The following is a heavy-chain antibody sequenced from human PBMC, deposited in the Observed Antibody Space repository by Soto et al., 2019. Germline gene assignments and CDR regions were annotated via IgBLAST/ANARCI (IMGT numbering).Heavy chain of an antibody. D-gene: IGHD4-17*01. CDR2: IFYSGTT. CDR3: ARVQPYDYGANSGWLDP. Sequence: TLSLTCTVSGDSISRGGYYWSWIRQHPGKGLEWIGYIFYSGTTYYNPPLKGRISISVDTSENHFSLSLTSVTAADTAVYYCARVQPYDYGANSGWLDPWGQGTLVTVSS. V-gene: IGHV4-31*03. J-gene: IGHJ5*02. CDR1: GDSISRGGYY.